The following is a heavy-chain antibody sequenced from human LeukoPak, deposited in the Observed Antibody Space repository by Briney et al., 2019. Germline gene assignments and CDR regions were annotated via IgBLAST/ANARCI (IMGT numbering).Heavy chain of an antibody. CDR3: ARALTAMLFDY. CDR2: IIPILGIA. V-gene: IGHV1-69*04. J-gene: IGHJ4*02. D-gene: IGHD2-21*02. Sequence: SVKVSCKASGYTFTSYGISWVRQAPGQGLEWMGRIIPILGIANYAQKFQGRVTITADKSTSTAYMELSSLRSEDTAVYYCARALTAMLFDYWGQGTLVTVSS. CDR1: GYTFTSYG.